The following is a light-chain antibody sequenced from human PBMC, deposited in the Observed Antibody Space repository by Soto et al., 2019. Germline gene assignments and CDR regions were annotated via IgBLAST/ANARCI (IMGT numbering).Light chain of an antibody. CDR2: GAS. J-gene: IGKJ1*01. CDR1: QSVSSSY. CDR3: QHYGRSPHT. V-gene: IGKV3-20*01. Sequence: VFARSPGTMSLSPVEGATLSCKASQSVSSSYLAWYQLKPGQARRLLIGGASSRAIGIPDRFSGSGSGTDFTLTISRLDDEDFVVYCCQHYGRSPHTFGQGTKVDI.